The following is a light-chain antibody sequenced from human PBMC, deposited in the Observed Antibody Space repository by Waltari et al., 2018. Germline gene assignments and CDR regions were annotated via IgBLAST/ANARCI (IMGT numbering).Light chain of an antibody. CDR1: QSVSRT. Sequence: EIVLTQSPGTLSLSPGERATLSCRASQSVSRTLAWYQQKAGQAPRLRIYGASTRATGIPERFSGGGSGTDFSLTISRLEPEDFAVYYCQHYVRLPATFGQGTKVEIK. V-gene: IGKV3-20*01. CDR2: GAS. CDR3: QHYVRLPAT. J-gene: IGKJ1*01.